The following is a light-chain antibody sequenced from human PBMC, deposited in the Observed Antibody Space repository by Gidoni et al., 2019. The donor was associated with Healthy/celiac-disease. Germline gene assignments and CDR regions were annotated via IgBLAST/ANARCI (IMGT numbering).Light chain of an antibody. V-gene: IGKV3-20*01. J-gene: IGKJ2*01. CDR2: GAS. CDR1: QSVSSSY. CDR3: QQYGSSPRYT. Sequence: EIVFTPSPGTLSLSPGERATPSCRASQSVSSSYLAWYQQKPGQAPRLLIYGASSRATGIPDRFSGSGSGTDFTLTISRLEPEDFAVYYCQQYGSSPRYTFGQGTKLEIK.